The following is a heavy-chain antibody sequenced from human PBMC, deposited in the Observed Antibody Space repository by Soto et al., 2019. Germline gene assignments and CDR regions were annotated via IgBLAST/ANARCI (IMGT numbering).Heavy chain of an antibody. CDR3: AKAARDCGGDCYSSYFDS. J-gene: IGHJ4*02. Sequence: GGSLRLSCSASRFTFGGYAMSLVRQAPGKGLEWVSGITGNAANTVYADSVKGRFTISRDNSKNALYLQLNSLRAEDTAVYFCAKAARDCGGDCYSSYFDSWGQGALVTVSS. V-gene: IGHV3-23*01. CDR2: ITGNAANT. D-gene: IGHD2-21*02. CDR1: RFTFGGYA.